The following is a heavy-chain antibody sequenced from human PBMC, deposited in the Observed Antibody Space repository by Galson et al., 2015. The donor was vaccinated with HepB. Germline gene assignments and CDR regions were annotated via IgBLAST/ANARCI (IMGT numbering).Heavy chain of an antibody. CDR3: ARDILITFGSQLDY. Sequence: SLRLSCAASGFTFSSYSMNWVRQAPGKGLEWVSYISSSSSTIYYADSVKGRFTISRDNAKNSLYLQMNSLRAEDTAVYYCARDILITFGSQLDYWGQGTLVTVSS. D-gene: IGHD3-16*01. CDR2: ISSSSSTI. CDR1: GFTFSSYS. J-gene: IGHJ4*02. V-gene: IGHV3-48*01.